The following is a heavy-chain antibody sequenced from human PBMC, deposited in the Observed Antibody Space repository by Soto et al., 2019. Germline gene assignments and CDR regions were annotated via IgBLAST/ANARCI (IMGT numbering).Heavy chain of an antibody. V-gene: IGHV4-59*11. J-gene: IGHJ4*02. D-gene: IGHD2-8*01. CDR2: VYFTGTT. CDR1: GGSMSSHY. Sequence: PSETLSLTCTVSGGSMSSHYWTWLRQPPGKGLEWLGSVYFTGTTNYNPSFKSRVTMSVDTSRNQFSLRLTSLTAADTAVYYCARYCNNSDCRHLFYFDYWGQGTLVTVSS. CDR3: ARYCNNSDCRHLFYFDY.